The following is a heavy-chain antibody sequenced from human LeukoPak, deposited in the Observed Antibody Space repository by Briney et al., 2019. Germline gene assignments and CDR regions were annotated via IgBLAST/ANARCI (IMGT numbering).Heavy chain of an antibody. Sequence: PSETLSLTCTVSGGSISSSSYYWGLIRQPPGKGLEWIGSIYYTGTTYYKSSLKSRVTISVDTSKNQFSLKLSSVTAADTAVYYCARLSTGTVAMGGCDYWGQGTLVTVSS. CDR2: IYYTGTT. CDR1: GGSISSSSYY. D-gene: IGHD5-18*01. CDR3: ARLSTGTVAMGGCDY. V-gene: IGHV4-39*07. J-gene: IGHJ4*02.